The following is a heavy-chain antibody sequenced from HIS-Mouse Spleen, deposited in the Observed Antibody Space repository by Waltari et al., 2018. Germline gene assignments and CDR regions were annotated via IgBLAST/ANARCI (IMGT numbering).Heavy chain of an antibody. J-gene: IGHJ3*02. V-gene: IGHV2-5*02. CDR1: GFSLSTSGVG. D-gene: IGHD3-22*01. CDR3: AHSSNYYDSSGSHDAFDI. Sequence: QITLKESGPTLVKPTQTLTLTYTFSGFSLSTSGVGVGWILQPLGQALEWLALISWDDDKRYSPSLKSRLTITKDTSKNQVVLTMTNMDPVDTATYYCAHSSNYYDSSGSHDAFDIWGQGTMVTVSS. CDR2: ISWDDDK.